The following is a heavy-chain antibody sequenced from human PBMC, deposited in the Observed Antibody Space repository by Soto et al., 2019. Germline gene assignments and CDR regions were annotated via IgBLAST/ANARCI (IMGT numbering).Heavy chain of an antibody. CDR1: GYTFTSYG. V-gene: IGHV1-18*04. CDR2: ISAYNGNT. CDR3: ARNPPTPYYYYGMDV. Sequence: ASVKVSCKASGYTFTSYGISWVRQAPGQGLEWMGWISAYNGNTNYAQKLQGRVTMTTDTSTSTAYMELRSLRSDDTAVYYCARNPPTPYYYYGMDVWGQGTTVTVS. J-gene: IGHJ6*02.